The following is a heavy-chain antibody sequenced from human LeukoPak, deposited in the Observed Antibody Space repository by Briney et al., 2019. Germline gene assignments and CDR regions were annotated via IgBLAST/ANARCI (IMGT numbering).Heavy chain of an antibody. D-gene: IGHD3-10*01. CDR2: TPYDGSYE. V-gene: IGHV3-30*02. CDR1: GFTFSHYG. Sequence: GSLRLSCAASGFTFSHYGMHWVRQAPGKGLEWLAFTPYDGSYEYYADSVKGRFTISRDNSKNTLYLQMNSLRADDTAVYYCAKRIAMVRGPAFDIWGQGTMVTVSS. J-gene: IGHJ3*02. CDR3: AKRIAMVRGPAFDI.